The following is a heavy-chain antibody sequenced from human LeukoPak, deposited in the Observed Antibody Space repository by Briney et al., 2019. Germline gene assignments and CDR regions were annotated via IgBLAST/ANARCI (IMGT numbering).Heavy chain of an antibody. CDR1: GFTFSSYS. D-gene: IGHD3-22*01. CDR3: ARGGITMIVVDY. Sequence: PGGSLRLSCAASGFTFSSYSMTWVRQAPGKGLEWVSSISSSSSYIYYADSVKGRFTISRDNAKNSLYLQMNSLRAEDTAVYYCARGGITMIVVDYWGQGTLVTVSS. CDR2: ISSSSSYI. J-gene: IGHJ4*02. V-gene: IGHV3-21*01.